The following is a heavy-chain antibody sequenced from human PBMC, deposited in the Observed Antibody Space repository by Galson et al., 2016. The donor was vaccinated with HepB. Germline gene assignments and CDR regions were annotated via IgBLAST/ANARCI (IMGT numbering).Heavy chain of an antibody. CDR1: GASISSGDYY. CDR3: VREIPPMVQDHYYFDY. J-gene: IGHJ4*02. CDR2: IYYSGST. Sequence: TLSLTCTVSGASISSGDYYWSWIRQPPGKGLEWIGYIYYSGSTYYNPSLKSRVTISVDTSKNQFSLKLSSVTAADTAVYYCVREIPPMVQDHYYFDYWGQGTLVTVSS. V-gene: IGHV4-30-4*01. D-gene: IGHD3-10*01.